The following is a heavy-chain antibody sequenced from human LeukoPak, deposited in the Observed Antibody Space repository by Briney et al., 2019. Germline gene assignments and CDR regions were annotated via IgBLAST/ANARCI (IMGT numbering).Heavy chain of an antibody. J-gene: IGHJ4*02. V-gene: IGHV4-30-4*01. Sequence: SETLSLTCTVSGGSINSGDYYWSWIRQPPGKGLEWIVSIYYSGSTYYNPSLKSRVTVSVDTSKNQFSLKLSSVTAADTAVYYCARAARPAGVGHDYWGQGTLVTVSS. CDR1: GGSINSGDYY. D-gene: IGHD6-6*01. CDR3: ARAARPAGVGHDY. CDR2: IYYSGST.